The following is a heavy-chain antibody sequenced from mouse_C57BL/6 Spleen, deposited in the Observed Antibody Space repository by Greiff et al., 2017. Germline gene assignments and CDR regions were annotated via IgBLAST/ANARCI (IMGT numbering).Heavy chain of an antibody. CDR1: GYTFTSYW. CDR3: ARGWALYDYEFFDV. CDR2: INPSSGYT. Sequence: VQLQESGAELAKPGASVKLSCKASGYTFTSYWMHWVKQRPGRGLEWIGYINPSSGYTKYNQKFKDKAPLTADKSSSTAYMQLSSLTYEDSAVYYCARGWALYDYEFFDVWGTGTTVTVSS. J-gene: IGHJ1*03. D-gene: IGHD2-4*01. V-gene: IGHV1-7*01.